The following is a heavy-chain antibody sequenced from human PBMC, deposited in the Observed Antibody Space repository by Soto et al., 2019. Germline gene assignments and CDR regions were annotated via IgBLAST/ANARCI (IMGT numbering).Heavy chain of an antibody. V-gene: IGHV4-59*01. CDR1: GGSISGYY. D-gene: IGHD3-3*01. CDR3: ARTYYDFWSGYWRWFDP. CDR2: IYYSGST. Sequence: QVQLQESGPGLVKPSETLSLTCTVSGGSISGYYWSWIRQPPGKGLEWIGYIYYSGSTNYNPSLKSRVTISIDPSKNQFSLKLSSVTAADTAVYYCARTYYDFWSGYWRWFDPWGQGTLVTVSS. J-gene: IGHJ5*02.